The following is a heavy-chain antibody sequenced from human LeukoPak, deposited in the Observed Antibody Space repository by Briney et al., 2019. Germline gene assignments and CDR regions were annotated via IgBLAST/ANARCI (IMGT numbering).Heavy chain of an antibody. Sequence: QTGGSLRPSCAASVFTFSNYRIHWVRQAPCKGLEWLAVISYDGNNKYYADSVKGRFTISRDNSKNTLFLQMNSLRAEDTAVYYCAKGVDYCSGGSCPADYWGPGTLVTVSS. CDR2: ISYDGNNK. CDR3: AKGVDYCSGGSCPADY. V-gene: IGHV3-30*18. CDR1: VFTFSNYR. J-gene: IGHJ4*02. D-gene: IGHD2-15*01.